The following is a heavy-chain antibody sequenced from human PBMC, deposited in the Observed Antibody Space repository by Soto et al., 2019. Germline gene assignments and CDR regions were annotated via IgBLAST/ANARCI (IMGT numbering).Heavy chain of an antibody. J-gene: IGHJ4*02. CDR3: TRDSNTWAAAGTVY. CDR1: GFTFGDYA. Sequence: GGSLRLSCTASGFTFGDYAMSWFRQAPGKGLEWVGFIRSKAYGGTTEYAASVKGRFTISRDDSKSIAYLQMNSLKTEDTAVYYCTRDSNTWAAAGTVYWGQGTLVTVSS. V-gene: IGHV3-49*03. CDR2: IRSKAYGGTT. D-gene: IGHD6-13*01.